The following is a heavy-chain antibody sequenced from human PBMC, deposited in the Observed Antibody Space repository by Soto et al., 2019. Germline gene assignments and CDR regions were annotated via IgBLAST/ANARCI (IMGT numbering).Heavy chain of an antibody. CDR1: GYAFSSYA. Sequence: ASVKVSCKASGYAFSSYAMHWVRQAPGQRLEWMGWINAGYGNTKSSQKFQDRVTISRDTSASTAYMELTSLRSEDTAVYYCARDTGDGTFDFWGQGTLVTVSS. D-gene: IGHD7-27*01. J-gene: IGHJ4*02. CDR2: INAGYGNT. V-gene: IGHV1-3*01. CDR3: ARDTGDGTFDF.